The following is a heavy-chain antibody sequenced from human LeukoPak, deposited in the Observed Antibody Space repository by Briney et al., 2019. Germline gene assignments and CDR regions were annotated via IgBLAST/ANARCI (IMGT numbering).Heavy chain of an antibody. CDR2: IRQDGGEE. V-gene: IGHV3-7*01. CDR3: ARGGMVRGANFDY. J-gene: IGHJ4*02. CDR1: GFNFRSYW. Sequence: PGGSLRLSCAASGFNFRSYWMSWVRQAPGKGLEWVANIRQDGGEEYYVDSVKGRFTISRDNAKNSLYLQMDSLRAEDTAVYYCARGGMVRGANFDYWGQGTLVTVSS. D-gene: IGHD3-10*01.